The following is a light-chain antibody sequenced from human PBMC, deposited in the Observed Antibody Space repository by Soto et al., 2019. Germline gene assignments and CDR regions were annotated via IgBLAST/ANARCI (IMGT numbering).Light chain of an antibody. CDR2: GVT. Sequence: QSVLTQPPSASGSPGQSVTISCTGTSSDVGAYTYVSWYQQHPGKAPKLMIYGVTERPSGVPDRFSGSKSGNTASLTVSGLQTEDEAYYYCSSHAGSNNYVFGTGTKVTVL. J-gene: IGLJ1*01. V-gene: IGLV2-8*01. CDR3: SSHAGSNNYV. CDR1: SSDVGAYTY.